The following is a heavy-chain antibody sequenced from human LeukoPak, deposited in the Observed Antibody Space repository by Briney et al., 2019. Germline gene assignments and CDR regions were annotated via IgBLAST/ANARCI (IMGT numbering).Heavy chain of an antibody. V-gene: IGHV4-4*07. CDR2: IHTSGST. D-gene: IGHD3-10*01. Sequence: PSETLSLTCTVSGVSIRSYYWSWIRQPAGKGLEWIGRIHTSGSTNYNPSLKSRVTMSVDTSKNQFSLKLSSVTAADTAIYYCARGGYYGSGNDFRFDPWGQGTLVTVSS. CDR1: GVSIRSYY. CDR3: ARGGYYGSGNDFRFDP. J-gene: IGHJ5*02.